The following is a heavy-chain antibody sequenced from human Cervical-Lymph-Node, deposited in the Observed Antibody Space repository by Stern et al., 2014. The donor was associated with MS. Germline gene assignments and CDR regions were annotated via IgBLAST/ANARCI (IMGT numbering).Heavy chain of an antibody. CDR1: ESNFSNFA. D-gene: IGHD3-9*01. Sequence: QVQLVESGGGVVQPGKSLRLSCVASESNFSNFALHWLRQAPGKEMEWVAFVSYDGDNKYDRDSVKDRFAISRDNSQSTLFLHMNSLRVEDTAVYYCARVNILTGYYVFDFWGQGALVTVSS. CDR2: VSYDGDNK. CDR3: ARVNILTGYYVFDF. J-gene: IGHJ4*02. V-gene: IGHV3-30*09.